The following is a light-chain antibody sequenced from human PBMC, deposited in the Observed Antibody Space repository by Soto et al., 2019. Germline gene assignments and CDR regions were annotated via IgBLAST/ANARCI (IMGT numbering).Light chain of an antibody. CDR1: QGIGNY. CDR2: AAS. J-gene: IGKJ5*01. CDR3: QQLNSYPQIT. Sequence: DIHMTQSPSSLSASLGDRVTITWRASQGIGNYLAWYQQKSGKVPKLLIYAASTLQSGVPSRFSGSRSGTDFTLTISSLQPEDVATYYCQQLNSYPQITFGQGTRLEI. V-gene: IGKV1-27*01.